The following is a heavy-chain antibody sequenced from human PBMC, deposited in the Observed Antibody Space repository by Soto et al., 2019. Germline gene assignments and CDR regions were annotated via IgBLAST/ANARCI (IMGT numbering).Heavy chain of an antibody. CDR1: GYTFTSYS. CDR3: ASTTSGSYYRYYYYGMDV. J-gene: IGHJ6*02. Sequence: ASVNVSCKSPGYTFTSYSMHWVRQAPGQRLEWMGWINAGNGNTKYSQKFQGRVTITRDTSASTAYMELSSLRSEDTAVYYCASTTSGSYYRYYYYGMDVWGQGTTVTVSS. V-gene: IGHV1-3*01. D-gene: IGHD1-26*01. CDR2: INAGNGNT.